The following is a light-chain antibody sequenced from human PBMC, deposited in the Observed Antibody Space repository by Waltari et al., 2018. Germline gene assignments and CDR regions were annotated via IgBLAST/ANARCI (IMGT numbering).Light chain of an antibody. CDR1: KSLLHSNGYNY. CDR3: MQSLRALWT. Sequence: IVVTQSPLSLPVTPGQPASISCRSSKSLLHSNGYNYLYWYLQKPGQSPQLLIYLCSNRASGVPDRFSGSGAGTDFTLKISRVEAEDVGVYYCMQSLRALWTFGQGTKVEIK. V-gene: IGKV2-28*01. CDR2: LCS. J-gene: IGKJ1*01.